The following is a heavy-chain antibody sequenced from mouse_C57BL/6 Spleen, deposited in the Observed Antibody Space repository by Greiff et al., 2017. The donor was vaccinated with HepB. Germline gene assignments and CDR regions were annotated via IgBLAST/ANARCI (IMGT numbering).Heavy chain of an antibody. Sequence: VQLQQSGAELVRPGASVKLSCTASGFNIKDDYMHWVKQRPEQGLEWIGWIDPENGDTEYASKFQGKATITADTSSNTAYLQLSSLTSEDTAVYYGTGSYLLLRRMDYWGQGTSVTVSS. V-gene: IGHV14-4*01. D-gene: IGHD1-1*01. CDR1: GFNIKDDY. CDR2: IDPENGDT. J-gene: IGHJ4*01. CDR3: TGSYLLLRRMDY.